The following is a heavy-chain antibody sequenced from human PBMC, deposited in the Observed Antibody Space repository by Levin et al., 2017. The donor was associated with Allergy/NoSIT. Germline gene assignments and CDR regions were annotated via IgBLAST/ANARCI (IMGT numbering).Heavy chain of an antibody. J-gene: IGHJ4*02. Sequence: ASVKVSCKGSGYHFISYGISWVRQAPGQGLEWMGWVSGYDGNTHSAQKFQGRVTMTRDTSTNTAYMELRSLTSDDTAMYYCARGNRGFSDYWGQGTLVIVSS. V-gene: IGHV1-18*01. CDR3: ARGNRGFSDY. CDR2: VSGYDGNT. CDR1: GYHFISYG.